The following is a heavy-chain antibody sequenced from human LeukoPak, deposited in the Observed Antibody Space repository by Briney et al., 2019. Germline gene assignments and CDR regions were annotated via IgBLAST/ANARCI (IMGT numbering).Heavy chain of an antibody. CDR3: EEDIQGAN. V-gene: IGHV3-23*01. CDR2: ISASGGTT. D-gene: IGHD5-18*01. J-gene: IGHJ4*02. CDR1: GFTFIFAA. Sequence: GGSLRPSCAASGFTFIFAAMTWVRQAPGKGLEWVSLISASGGTTYYADAVKGRFTISSDNYKSTWYLQMNSLRAEDTALCDCEEDIQGANWGEGTLVTVSS.